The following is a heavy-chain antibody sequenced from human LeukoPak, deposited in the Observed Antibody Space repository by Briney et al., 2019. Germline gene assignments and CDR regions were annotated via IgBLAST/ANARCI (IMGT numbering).Heavy chain of an antibody. CDR2: IKSKTDGWTT. V-gene: IGHV3-15*01. J-gene: IGHJ4*02. CDR3: TTEPGNLWFGEFDFDY. D-gene: IGHD3-10*01. Sequence: GGSLRLSCAASGFTFSNAWMSWVRQAPGKGLEWVGRIKSKTDGWTTDYAAPVKGRFTISRDDSKNTLYLQMNSLKTEDTAVYYCTTEPGNLWFGEFDFDYWGQGTLVTVSS. CDR1: GFTFSNAW.